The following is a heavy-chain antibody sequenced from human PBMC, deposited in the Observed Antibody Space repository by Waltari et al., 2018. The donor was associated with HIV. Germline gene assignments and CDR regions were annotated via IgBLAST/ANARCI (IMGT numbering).Heavy chain of an antibody. CDR2: IWYDGSNK. CDR1: GFTFSSYG. D-gene: IGHD5-18*01. V-gene: IGHV3-33*01. J-gene: IGHJ4*02. Sequence: QVQLVESGGGVVQPGRSLRLSCAASGFTFSSYGMHWVRQAPGKGLGGVAVIWYDGSNKYYADSVKGRFTSSRDNSKNTVYGQMNSLRAEDTAVYYCAREKVDTTMAVGYYFDYWGQGTLVTVSS. CDR3: AREKVDTTMAVGYYFDY.